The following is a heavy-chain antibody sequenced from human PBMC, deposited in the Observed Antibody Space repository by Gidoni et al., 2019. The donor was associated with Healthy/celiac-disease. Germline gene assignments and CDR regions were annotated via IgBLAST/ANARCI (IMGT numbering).Heavy chain of an antibody. D-gene: IGHD1-26*01. CDR2: ISGSGGST. J-gene: IGHJ3*02. CDR3: AKLVEGGSPTMGGAFDI. CDR1: GFTCGSQA. Sequence: EVQLLESGGGLVQPGGSLRLSGAAAGFTCGSQAMSWVRQAPGKGLGWVSAISGSGGSTYYADSVKGRFTISRDNSKNTLYLQMNSLRAEDTAVYYCAKLVEGGSPTMGGAFDIWGQGTMVTVSS. V-gene: IGHV3-23*01.